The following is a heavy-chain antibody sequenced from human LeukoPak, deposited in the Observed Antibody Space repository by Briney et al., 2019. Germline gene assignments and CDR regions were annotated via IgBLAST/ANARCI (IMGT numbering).Heavy chain of an antibody. CDR3: AKGNGYSYS. J-gene: IGHJ4*02. V-gene: IGHV4-59*01. CDR1: GGSISGYY. Sequence: SETLSLTCSVSGGSISGYYWSCTRQPPGKGLEWIGYIYYSGGTNYNPSLKSRVTMSVGTSKNQFSLNLTSVTAADTAVYYCAKGNGYSYSWGQGTLVTVSS. D-gene: IGHD5-24*01. CDR2: IYYSGGT.